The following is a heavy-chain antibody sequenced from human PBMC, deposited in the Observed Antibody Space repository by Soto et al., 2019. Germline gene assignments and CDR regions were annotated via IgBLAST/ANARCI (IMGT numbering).Heavy chain of an antibody. J-gene: IGHJ4*02. CDR3: ARTVATIGYFDY. CDR1: GGSISSGDYY. Sequence: SLTCTVSGGSISSGDYYWSWIRQPPGKGLEWIGYIYYSGSTYYNPSLKSRVTISVDTSKNQFSLKLSSVTAADTAVYYCARTVATIGYFDYWGQGTLVTVSS. CDR2: IYYSGST. V-gene: IGHV4-30-4*01. D-gene: IGHD5-12*01.